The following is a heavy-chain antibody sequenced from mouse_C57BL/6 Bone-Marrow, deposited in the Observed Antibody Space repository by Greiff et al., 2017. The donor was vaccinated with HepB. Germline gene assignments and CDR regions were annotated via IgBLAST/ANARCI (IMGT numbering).Heavy chain of an antibody. CDR1: GYSITSGYY. CDR2: ISYDGSN. D-gene: IGHD4-1*01. V-gene: IGHV3-6*01. Sequence: VQLKESGPGLVKPSQSLSLTCSVTGYSITSGYYWNWIRQFPGNKLEWMGYISYDGSNNYNPSLKNRFSITRDTSKNQFFLKLNSVTTEDTATYYCAREEGLTGTDFDYWGQGTTLTVSS. J-gene: IGHJ2*01. CDR3: AREEGLTGTDFDY.